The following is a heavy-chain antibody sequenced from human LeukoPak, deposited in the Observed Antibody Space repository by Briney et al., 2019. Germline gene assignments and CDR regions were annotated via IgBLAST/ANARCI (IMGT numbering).Heavy chain of an antibody. D-gene: IGHD5-18*01. Sequence: SETLSLTCTVSDYSISSGYYWGWIRQPPGKGLEWIGNIHQSGSTYYNPSVKSRVSISMDTSKNQFSLKLNSVTAADTAVYYCARDSDHTSMLFKGFDYWGQGTLVTVSS. CDR1: DYSISSGYY. CDR2: IHQSGST. CDR3: ARDSDHTSMLFKGFDY. V-gene: IGHV4-38-2*02. J-gene: IGHJ4*02.